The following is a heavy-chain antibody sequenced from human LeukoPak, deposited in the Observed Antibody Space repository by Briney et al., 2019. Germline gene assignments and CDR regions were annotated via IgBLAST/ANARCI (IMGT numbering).Heavy chain of an antibody. D-gene: IGHD6-19*01. CDR1: GGSFSGYY. CDR3: ARVLYSSGWLGTSDAFDI. CDR2: INHSGST. J-gene: IGHJ3*02. V-gene: IGHV4-34*01. Sequence: PSETLSLTCAVYGGSFSGYYWSWIRQPPGKGLEWIGEINHSGSTNYNPSLKSRVTISVDTSKNQFSLKLSSVTAADTAVYYCARVLYSSGWLGTSDAFDIWGQGTMVTASS.